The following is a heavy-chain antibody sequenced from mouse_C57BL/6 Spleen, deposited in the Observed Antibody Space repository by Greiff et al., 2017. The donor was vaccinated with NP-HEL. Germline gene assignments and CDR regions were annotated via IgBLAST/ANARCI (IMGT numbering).Heavy chain of an antibody. CDR3: ARLDYGSSYWFAY. CDR2: ISDGGSYT. CDR1: GFTFSSYA. V-gene: IGHV5-4*03. J-gene: IGHJ3*01. D-gene: IGHD1-1*01. Sequence: EVKVVESGGGLVKPGGSLKLSCAASGFTFSSYAMSWVRQTPEKRLEWVATISDGGSYTYYPDNVKGRFTIARDNAKNNLYLQMSHLKSEDTAMYYCARLDYGSSYWFAYWGQGTLVTVSA.